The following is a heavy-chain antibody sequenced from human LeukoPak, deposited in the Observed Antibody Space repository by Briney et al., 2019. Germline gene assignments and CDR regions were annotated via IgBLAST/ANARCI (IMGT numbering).Heavy chain of an antibody. D-gene: IGHD3-3*01. V-gene: IGHV3-11*01. Sequence: GGSLRLSCAASGFTFSDYYMSWIRQAPGKGLEWVSYISSSGSTIYYADSVKGRFTISRDNAKNSLYLQMNSLRAEDTAVYYCARGINYDFWSGYYDAFDIWGQGTMVTVSS. CDR1: GFTFSDYY. J-gene: IGHJ3*02. CDR3: ARGINYDFWSGYYDAFDI. CDR2: ISSSGSTI.